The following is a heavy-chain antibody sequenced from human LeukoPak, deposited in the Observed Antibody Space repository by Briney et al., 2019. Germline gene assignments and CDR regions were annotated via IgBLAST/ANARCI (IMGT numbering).Heavy chain of an antibody. CDR2: IKQDGSEK. V-gene: IGHV3-7*01. Sequence: PGGSLRLSCAASGFIFSIYAMHRVRQAPGKGLEWVANIKQDGSEKYYVDSVKGRFTISRDNAKNSLYLQMNSLRAEDTAVYYCARVPVVPAAIRGYYYYYMDVWGKGTTVTVSS. J-gene: IGHJ6*03. CDR1: GFIFSIYA. CDR3: ARVPVVPAAIRGYYYYYMDV. D-gene: IGHD2-2*02.